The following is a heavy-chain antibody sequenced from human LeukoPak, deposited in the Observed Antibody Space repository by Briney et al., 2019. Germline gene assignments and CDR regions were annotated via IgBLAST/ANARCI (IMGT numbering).Heavy chain of an antibody. CDR1: GFTFSSYS. Sequence: GGSLRLSCAASGFTFSSYSMNWVRQAPGKGLEWVSSISSSSSYIYYADSVKGRFTISRDNAKNSLYLQMNSLRAEDTAVYYCAKEISGYDFWSGSGYYYYMDVWGKGTTVTVSS. J-gene: IGHJ6*03. CDR2: ISSSSSYI. CDR3: AKEISGYDFWSGSGYYYYMDV. D-gene: IGHD3-3*01. V-gene: IGHV3-21*01.